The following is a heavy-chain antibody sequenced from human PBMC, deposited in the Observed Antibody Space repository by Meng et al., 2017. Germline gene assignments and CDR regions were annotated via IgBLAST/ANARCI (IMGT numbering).Heavy chain of an antibody. CDR2: ISGSGGST. CDR3: AKRYDSSPYYYGMDV. D-gene: IGHD3-22*01. J-gene: IGHJ6*02. V-gene: IGHV3-23*01. Sequence: GESLKISCAASGFTFDDYAMHWVRQAPGKGLEWVSGISGSGGSTYYADSVKGRFTISRDNSKNTLYLQMNSLRAEDTAVYYCAKRYDSSPYYYGMDVWGQGTTVTVSS. CDR1: GFTFDDYA.